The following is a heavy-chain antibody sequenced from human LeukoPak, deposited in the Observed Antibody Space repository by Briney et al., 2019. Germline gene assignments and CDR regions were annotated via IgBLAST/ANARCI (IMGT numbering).Heavy chain of an antibody. V-gene: IGHV3-48*01. CDR2: ISSSSSTK. CDR3: ARGDPENYYYYYMDV. D-gene: IGHD2-21*02. Sequence: GGSLRLSCAASGFTFSSYSMNWVRQAPGKGLEWVSYISSSSSTKYYADSMKGRFTISRDNAKSSLYLQMNSLRAEDTAVYYCARGDPENYYYYYMDVWGKGTTVTVSS. CDR1: GFTFSSYS. J-gene: IGHJ6*03.